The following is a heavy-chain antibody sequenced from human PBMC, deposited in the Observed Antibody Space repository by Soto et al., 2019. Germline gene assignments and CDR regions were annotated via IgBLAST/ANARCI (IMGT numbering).Heavy chain of an antibody. J-gene: IGHJ4*02. Sequence: PSETLSLTCAVSGDTISTGGYSWAWIRQPPGKALEWIGHTYHRGSTNYNPSLRSRVTISVNTSKTQFSLKLSSVTAADTAVYYCARGRGIPLAGRAYYFDYWGQGTLVTVSS. CDR1: GDTISTGGYS. V-gene: IGHV4-30-2*01. CDR3: ARGRGIPLAGRAYYFDY. D-gene: IGHD6-19*01. CDR2: TYHRGST.